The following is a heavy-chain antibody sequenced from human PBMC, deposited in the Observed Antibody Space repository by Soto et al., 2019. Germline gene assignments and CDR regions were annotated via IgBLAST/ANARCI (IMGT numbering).Heavy chain of an antibody. CDR3: ARVRCSSTSCYFGEDYYNYGLDF. Sequence: QVQLVQSGVEVKKPGASVKVSCKASGYSFTSYGISWVRQAPGQGLEWMGWISAYNGNTNYEQKLQGRVTMTTDTSTSTPYMELRSLRSDDTAVYYCARVRCSSTSCYFGEDYYNYGLDFWGQGTTVTVSS. CDR1: GYSFTSYG. J-gene: IGHJ6*02. CDR2: ISAYNGNT. D-gene: IGHD2-2*01. V-gene: IGHV1-18*04.